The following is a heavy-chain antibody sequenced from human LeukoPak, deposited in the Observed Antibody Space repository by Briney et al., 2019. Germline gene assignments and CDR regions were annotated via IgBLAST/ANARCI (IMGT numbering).Heavy chain of an antibody. J-gene: IGHJ4*02. CDR1: GFSFNMYD. V-gene: IGHV3-30-3*01. D-gene: IGHD3-10*01. Sequence: GGSLRLSCAASGFSFNMYDMFWVRQAPGKGKEWVAVISYDGSNEYYADSVKGRFTISRDNSKNTLYLQMNSLRAEDTAVYYCARGLGSGTYYAPLGYWGQGTLVTVSS. CDR2: ISYDGSNE. CDR3: ARGLGSGTYYAPLGY.